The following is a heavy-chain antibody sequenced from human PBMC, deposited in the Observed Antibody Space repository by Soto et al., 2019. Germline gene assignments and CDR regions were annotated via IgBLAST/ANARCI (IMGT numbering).Heavy chain of an antibody. V-gene: IGHV4-4*07. CDR3: ARGGGVPALGDP. Sequence: PSETLSVTCSVSGLSIRNSYWTWMRQSAGKGLEWIGRISTSGNTNYNPSLNIRLTMSVDTSKNQVSLKLTSVTAADTAVYYCARGGGVPALGDPWGQGTLVTVS. CDR1: GLSIRNSY. J-gene: IGHJ5*02. CDR2: ISTSGNT. D-gene: IGHD3-16*01.